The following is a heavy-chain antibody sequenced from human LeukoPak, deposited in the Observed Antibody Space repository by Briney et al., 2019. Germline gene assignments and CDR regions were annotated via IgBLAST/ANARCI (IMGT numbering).Heavy chain of an antibody. Sequence: GGSLRLSCAASGFTFSSYGMHWVRQAPGKGLEWVAVIWYDGSNKYYADSVKGRFTTSRDNSKNTLYLQMNSLRAEDTAVYYCARDRVTIFGVVISYGDYYYYGMDVWGQGTTVTVSS. V-gene: IGHV3-33*01. CDR2: IWYDGSNK. D-gene: IGHD3-3*01. CDR3: ARDRVTIFGVVISYGDYYYYGMDV. CDR1: GFTFSSYG. J-gene: IGHJ6*02.